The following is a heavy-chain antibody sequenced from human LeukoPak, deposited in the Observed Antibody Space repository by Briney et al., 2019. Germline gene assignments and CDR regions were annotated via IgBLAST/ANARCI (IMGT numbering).Heavy chain of an antibody. D-gene: IGHD2-2*01. Sequence: ASVKVSCKASGYTFTSYGISWVRKAPGQGLEWMGWISAYNGNTNYAQKLQGRVTMTTDTSTSTAYMELRSLRSDDTAVYYCARELSSAAMGGYYYCGMDVWGQGTTVTVSS. V-gene: IGHV1-18*01. CDR3: ARELSSAAMGGYYYCGMDV. J-gene: IGHJ6*02. CDR2: ISAYNGNT. CDR1: GYTFTSYG.